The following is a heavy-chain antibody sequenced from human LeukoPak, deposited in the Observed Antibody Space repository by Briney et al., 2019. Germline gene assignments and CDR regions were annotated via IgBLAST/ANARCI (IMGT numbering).Heavy chain of an antibody. CDR3: ATTLSYYYDSSGYLLDY. V-gene: IGHV1-24*01. D-gene: IGHD3-22*01. J-gene: IGHJ4*02. CDR2: FDPEDGET. Sequence: EASVKVSCKVSGYTLTELSMHWVRQAPGKGLEWMGGFDPEDGETIYAQKFQGRVTMTEDTSTDTAYMELSSLRSEDTAVYYYATTLSYYYDSSGYLLDYWGQGTLVTVSS. CDR1: GYTLTELS.